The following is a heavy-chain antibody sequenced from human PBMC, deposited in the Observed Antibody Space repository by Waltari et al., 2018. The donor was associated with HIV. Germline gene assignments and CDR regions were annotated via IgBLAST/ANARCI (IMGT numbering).Heavy chain of an antibody. J-gene: IGHJ2*01. CDR1: GGTFNNYA. V-gene: IGHV1-69*01. CDR3: ARMATVVDWYFDL. D-gene: IGHD2-15*01. CDR2: IIPVFGTT. Sequence: QVQLVQSGAEVKKPGSSVKVSCKASGGTFNNYAITWVRQAPGQGLEWMGGIIPVFGTTNYAQKFQGRLTFIADESTSTGYMELSSLRSEDTAVYYCARMATVVDWYFDLWGRGTLVTVSS.